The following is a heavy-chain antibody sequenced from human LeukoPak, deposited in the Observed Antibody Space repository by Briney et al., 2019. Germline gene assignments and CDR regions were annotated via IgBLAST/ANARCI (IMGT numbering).Heavy chain of an antibody. V-gene: IGHV3-30-3*01. CDR1: GFTFSSYA. CDR3: ARGPPKWLRGYFDY. D-gene: IGHD5-12*01. CDR2: ISYDGSNK. J-gene: IGHJ4*02. Sequence: GGPLRLSCAASGFTFSSYAMHWVRQAPGKGLEWVAVISYDGSNKYYADSVKGRFTISRDNSKNTLYLQMNSLRAEDTAVYYCARGPPKWLRGYFDYWGQGTLVTVSS.